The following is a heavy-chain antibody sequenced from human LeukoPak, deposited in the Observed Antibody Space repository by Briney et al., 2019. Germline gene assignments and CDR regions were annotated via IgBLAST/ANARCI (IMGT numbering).Heavy chain of an antibody. CDR2: INHSGST. D-gene: IGHD3-22*01. Sequence: PSETLSLTCAVYGGSFSGYYWSWIRQPPGKGLEWIGEINHSGSTNYNPSLKSRVTISVDTSKNQFSLKLSSVTAADTAVYYCARPLRTYYYDSSGLDAFDIWSQGTMVTVSS. V-gene: IGHV4-34*01. J-gene: IGHJ3*02. CDR1: GGSFSGYY. CDR3: ARPLRTYYYDSSGLDAFDI.